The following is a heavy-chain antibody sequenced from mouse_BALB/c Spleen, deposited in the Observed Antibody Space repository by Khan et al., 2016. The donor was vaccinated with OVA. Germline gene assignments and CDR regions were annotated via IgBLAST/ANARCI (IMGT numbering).Heavy chain of an antibody. J-gene: IGHJ3*01. Sequence: VQLQESGPEPVRPGASVKISCKGSGYTFADSGMHWVRQSHAKSLEWIGVISTYYGNIKYNQKFEGRATLTVDKSSSTAYMELARLTSEDSAVYFCTRDGIWEFANWGQGTLVTVSA. CDR1: GYTFADSG. D-gene: IGHD2-3*01. CDR2: ISTYYGNI. V-gene: IGHV1S137*01. CDR3: TRDGIWEFAN.